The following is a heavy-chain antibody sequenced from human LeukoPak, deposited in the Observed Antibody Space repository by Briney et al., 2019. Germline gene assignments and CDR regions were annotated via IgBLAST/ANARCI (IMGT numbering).Heavy chain of an antibody. CDR3: AMGTGYWVFDY. Sequence: ASVKVSCNASGYTFTSYAMHWVRQAPGQRLEWMGWINAGNGNTKYSQKFQGRVTITTDESTSTAYMELSSLRSEDTAVYYCAMGTGYWVFDYWGQGTLVTVSS. CDR2: INAGNGNT. D-gene: IGHD3/OR15-3a*01. CDR1: GYTFTSYA. V-gene: IGHV1-3*01. J-gene: IGHJ4*02.